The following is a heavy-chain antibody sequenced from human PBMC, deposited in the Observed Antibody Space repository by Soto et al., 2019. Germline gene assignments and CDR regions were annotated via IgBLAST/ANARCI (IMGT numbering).Heavy chain of an antibody. D-gene: IGHD2-15*01. CDR2: ISSSGSTI. CDR1: GFTFSDYY. V-gene: IGHV3-11*01. Sequence: GGSLRLSCAASGFTFSDYYMSWIRQAPGKGLEWVSYISSSGSTIYYADSVKGRFTISRDNAKNSLYLQMNSLRAEDTAVYYCARGNGHDDSYYCSGGSCYSSGPTYNWFDPWGQGTLVTVSS. CDR3: ARGNGHDDSYYCSGGSCYSSGPTYNWFDP. J-gene: IGHJ5*02.